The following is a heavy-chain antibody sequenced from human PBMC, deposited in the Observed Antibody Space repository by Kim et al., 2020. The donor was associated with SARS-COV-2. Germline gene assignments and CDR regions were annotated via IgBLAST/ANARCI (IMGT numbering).Heavy chain of an antibody. CDR3: VLGCTNDYGSGSYYEYVQH. J-gene: IGHJ1*01. D-gene: IGHD3-10*01. CDR2: IWYDGSNK. Sequence: GGSLRLSCAASGFTFSSYGMHWVRQAPGKGLEWVAVIWYDGSNKYYADSVKGRFTISRDNSKNTLYLQMNSLRAEDTAVYYCVLGCTNDYGSGSYYEYVQHWGQGTLVTVSS. V-gene: IGHV3-33*01. CDR1: GFTFSSYG.